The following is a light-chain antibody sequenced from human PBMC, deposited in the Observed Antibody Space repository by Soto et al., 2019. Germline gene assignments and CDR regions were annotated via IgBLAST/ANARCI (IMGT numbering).Light chain of an antibody. CDR3: CSYTSSSTLVV. J-gene: IGLJ2*01. CDR1: SSDIGGYNY. V-gene: IGLV2-14*03. Sequence: QSALTQPASVSGSPGLSITISCTGTSSDIGGYNYVSWYQQHPGKAPKLMIYDVGNRPSGVSNRFSGSKSGNTASLTISGLQAEDEAEYYCCSYTSSSTLVVFAGGTKLTVL. CDR2: DVG.